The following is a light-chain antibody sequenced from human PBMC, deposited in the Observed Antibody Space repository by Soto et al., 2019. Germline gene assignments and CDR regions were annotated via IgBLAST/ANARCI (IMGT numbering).Light chain of an antibody. CDR2: ATS. CDR3: QKYNSAPLT. CDR1: QGIAPY. V-gene: IGKV1-27*01. J-gene: IGKJ4*01. Sequence: DVQMTQSPSSLSEFVGDRVTITCRASQGIAPYLAWFQQKPGKVPKLLIYATSTLQSGVPSRFTGSGSGTDFTLTTSSLQPEDVGTYYFQKYNSAPLTFGGGTKVEIK.